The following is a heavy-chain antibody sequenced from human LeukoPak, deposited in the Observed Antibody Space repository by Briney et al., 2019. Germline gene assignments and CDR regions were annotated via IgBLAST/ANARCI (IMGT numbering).Heavy chain of an antibody. V-gene: IGHV3-23*01. Sequence: PGGSLRLSCAASGFTFSSYAMSWVRQAPGKGLEWVSAISGSGGSTYYADSVKGRLTISRDNSKDTLYLQMNSLRAEDTAVYYCANLFLEWLLYVYWGQGTLVTVSS. CDR3: ANLFLEWLLYVY. J-gene: IGHJ4*02. D-gene: IGHD3-3*01. CDR1: GFTFSSYA. CDR2: ISGSGGST.